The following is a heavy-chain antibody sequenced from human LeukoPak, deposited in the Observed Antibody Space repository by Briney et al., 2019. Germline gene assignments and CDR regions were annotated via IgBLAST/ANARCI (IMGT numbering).Heavy chain of an antibody. Sequence: GGSLRLSCAASGFTFSSYAMHWVRQAPGKGLEWVAVISYDGSNKYYADSVKGRFTISRDSYKNTLYLQMNSLRAEDPAVYSCARGRRVATNLGVGWFDPWGQGTLVTVSS. CDR3: ARGRRVATNLGVGWFDP. J-gene: IGHJ5*02. D-gene: IGHD5-12*01. CDR2: ISYDGSNK. V-gene: IGHV3-30*04. CDR1: GFTFSSYA.